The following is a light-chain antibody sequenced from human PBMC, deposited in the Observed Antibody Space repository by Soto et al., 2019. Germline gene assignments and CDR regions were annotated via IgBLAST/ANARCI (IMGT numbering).Light chain of an antibody. Sequence: EIVLTQSPGTLSLSPGERATLSCRASQSISANYLAWYQQKPGQAPRLLIYGVSIRATGIPARFSGSGSGTDFTLTISSLEPEDFAVYYCQQRSYWPGTFGQGTKLEIK. V-gene: IGKV3D-20*02. CDR3: QQRSYWPGT. CDR2: GVS. CDR1: QSISANY. J-gene: IGKJ2*01.